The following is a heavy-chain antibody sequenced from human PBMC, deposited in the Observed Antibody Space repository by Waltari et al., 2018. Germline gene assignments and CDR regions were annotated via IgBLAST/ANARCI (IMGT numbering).Heavy chain of an antibody. CDR2: SNHRGTT. V-gene: IGHV4-34*01. J-gene: IGHJ3*02. D-gene: IGHD3-22*01. CDR3: ARGESMIVVVITVAFDI. Sequence: QVQLQQWGAGLLKPSETLSLTCAVYGGSFSGYYWSWIRQPPGKGLEWIGESNHRGTTNYNPALKSRVTISVDTSKNQFSLKLSSVTAADTAVYYCARGESMIVVVITVAFDIWGQGTMVTVSS. CDR1: GGSFSGYY.